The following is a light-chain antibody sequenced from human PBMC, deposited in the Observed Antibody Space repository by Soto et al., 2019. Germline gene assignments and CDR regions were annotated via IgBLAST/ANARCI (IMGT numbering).Light chain of an antibody. J-gene: IGKJ2*01. V-gene: IGKV1-33*01. CDR3: QQYDTVPPS. Sequence: DIQMTQSPSSLSASVGDSVTISCQASQDITNYLNWYQQRPGKAPQLLIYDASNLETGVPSRFSASGSGTDFTFTITNLQPEDFATYYCQQYDTVPPSFGQGTKLDIK. CDR2: DAS. CDR1: QDITNY.